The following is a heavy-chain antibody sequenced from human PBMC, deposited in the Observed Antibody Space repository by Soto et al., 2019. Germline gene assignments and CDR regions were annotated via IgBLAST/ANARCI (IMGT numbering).Heavy chain of an antibody. Sequence: PSETLSLTCTASGGSISSDTYYWGWIRQPPGKGLEWIGTIYYSGSTYYSPSLKSRVTISVDTSKNQFSLKLSSVTVADTAFYYCAGGGSIVVATRRLMDVWGKGTTVTVSS. CDR1: GGSISSDTYY. J-gene: IGHJ6*03. V-gene: IGHV4-39*01. CDR3: AGGGSIVVATRRLMDV. CDR2: IYYSGST. D-gene: IGHD3-22*01.